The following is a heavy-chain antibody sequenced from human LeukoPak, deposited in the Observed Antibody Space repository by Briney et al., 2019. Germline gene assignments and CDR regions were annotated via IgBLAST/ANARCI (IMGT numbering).Heavy chain of an antibody. J-gene: IGHJ4*02. CDR2: IRCDGSNK. CDR1: GFTFSSYG. Sequence: GGSLRLSCAASGFTFSSYGMHWVRQAPGKGLEWDAFIRCDGSNKYYADSVKGRFTISRDNSKNTLYLQMNSLRAEDTAVYYCAKDGYYDFWSGYYEDYWGQGTLVTVSS. CDR3: AKDGYYDFWSGYYEDY. V-gene: IGHV3-30*02. D-gene: IGHD3-3*01.